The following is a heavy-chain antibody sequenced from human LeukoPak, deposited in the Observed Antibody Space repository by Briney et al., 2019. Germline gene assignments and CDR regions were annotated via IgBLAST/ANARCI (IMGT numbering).Heavy chain of an antibody. Sequence: PGGSLRLSCAASGFTFSDYNMSWVRQAPGKGLEWVSVIYSGGSTNYADSVKGRFTISRDNSKNTLYLQINSLRAEDTAVYYCATGHSGSWYADYWGQGTLVTVSS. J-gene: IGHJ4*02. D-gene: IGHD6-13*01. CDR3: ATGHSGSWYADY. CDR1: GFTFSDYN. V-gene: IGHV3-66*01. CDR2: IYSGGST.